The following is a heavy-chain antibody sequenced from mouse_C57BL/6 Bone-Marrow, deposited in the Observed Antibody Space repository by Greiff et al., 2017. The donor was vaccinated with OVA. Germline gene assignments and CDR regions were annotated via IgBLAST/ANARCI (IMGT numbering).Heavy chain of an antibody. V-gene: IGHV5-4*01. Sequence: EVNVVESGGGLVKPGGSLKLSCAASGFTFSSYAMSWVRQTPEKRLEWVATISDGGSYTYYPDNVKGRFTISRDNAKNNLYLQMSHLKSEDTAMYYCTREDYGNYGGFAYWGQGTLVTVSA. J-gene: IGHJ3*01. CDR3: TREDYGNYGGFAY. CDR1: GFTFSSYA. CDR2: ISDGGSYT. D-gene: IGHD2-1*01.